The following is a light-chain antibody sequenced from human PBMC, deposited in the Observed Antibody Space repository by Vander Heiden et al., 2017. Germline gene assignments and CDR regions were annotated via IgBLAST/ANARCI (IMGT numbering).Light chain of an antibody. V-gene: IGKV1-5*03. CDR1: QSISSW. J-gene: IGKJ1*01. CDR2: KAS. Sequence: DTQITQSPSTLSASVGDRVNITCRASQSISSWLAWYQQKPGKAPKLLIYKASSLESGVPSRFSGSGSGTEFTLTISSLQPDDFATYYCQQYNSYSGTFGQGTKVEIK. CDR3: QQYNSYSGT.